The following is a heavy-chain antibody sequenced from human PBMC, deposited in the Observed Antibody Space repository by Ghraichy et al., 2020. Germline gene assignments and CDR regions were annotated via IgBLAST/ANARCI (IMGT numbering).Heavy chain of an antibody. J-gene: IGHJ4*02. D-gene: IGHD2-15*01. CDR2: IYYSGIT. CDR3: ARDPTPVSSSEPI. V-gene: IGHV4-31*03. Sequence: SLNISCTVSGDSIRSGGYYWSWIRQHPGKGLEWIGNIYYSGITYYNPSLKSRVTISVDTSKNQFSLKLSSVTAADTAVYYCARDPTPVSSSEPIWGQGTLVTVSS. CDR1: GDSIRSGGYY.